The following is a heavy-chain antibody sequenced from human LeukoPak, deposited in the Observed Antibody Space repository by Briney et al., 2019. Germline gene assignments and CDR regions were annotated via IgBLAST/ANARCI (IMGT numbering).Heavy chain of an antibody. CDR2: INPSGGST. CDR3: ARWREPPVGKYYFDY. D-gene: IGHD1-26*01. V-gene: IGHV1-46*01. CDR1: GYTFTSYY. J-gene: IGHJ4*02. Sequence: ASVKVSCKASGYTFTSYYMHWVRQAPGQGLEWMGIINPSGGSTSYAQKFQGRVTMTRDTSTSTVYMELSSPRSEDTAVYYCARWREPPVGKYYFDYWGQGTLVTVSS.